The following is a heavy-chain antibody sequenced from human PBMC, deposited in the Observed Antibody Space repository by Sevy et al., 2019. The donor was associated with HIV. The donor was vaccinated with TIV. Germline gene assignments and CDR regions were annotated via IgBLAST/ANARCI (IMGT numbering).Heavy chain of an antibody. CDR3: ARDRKVVLVVYAIPFDAFDI. Sequence: GGSLRLSCAASGFTFSYYGIHWVRQAPGKGLEWVAFITYDGSNKHYADSVKDRFTISRDNSENTLYLQMNSLRAEDTAMYYCARDRKVVLVVYAIPFDAFDIWGQGTLVTVSS. CDR1: GFTFSYYG. CDR2: ITYDGSNK. D-gene: IGHD2-8*02. J-gene: IGHJ3*02. V-gene: IGHV3-30*02.